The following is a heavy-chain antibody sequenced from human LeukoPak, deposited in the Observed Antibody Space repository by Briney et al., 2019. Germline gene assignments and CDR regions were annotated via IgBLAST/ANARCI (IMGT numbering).Heavy chain of an antibody. J-gene: IGHJ4*02. D-gene: IGHD3-22*01. CDR3: ARQVGYYDSSGPYYFDY. Sequence: SETLSLTCTVSGGSISSSSYYWGWIRQPPGKGLEWIGSIYYSGSTYYNPSLKSRVTISVDTSKNQFSLKLSSVTAADTAVYYCARQVGYYDSSGPYYFDYWGQGTLVTVSS. V-gene: IGHV4-39*01. CDR2: IYYSGST. CDR1: GGSISSSSYY.